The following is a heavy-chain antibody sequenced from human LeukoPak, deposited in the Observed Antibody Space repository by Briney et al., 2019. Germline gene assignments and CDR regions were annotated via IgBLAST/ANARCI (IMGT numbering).Heavy chain of an antibody. CDR3: TTELDVRPNHY. V-gene: IGHV3-23*01. D-gene: IGHD1-14*01. CDR2: ISGRGGST. Sequence: PGGTLSLSCAASGFTFSTYGMSWVRQAPGKGLEWVSAISGRGGSTYYADSVKGRFTISRDNSKNTLYLQMNSLRAEDTAVYYCTTELDVRPNHYWGQGTLVTVSS. CDR1: GFTFSTYG. J-gene: IGHJ4*02.